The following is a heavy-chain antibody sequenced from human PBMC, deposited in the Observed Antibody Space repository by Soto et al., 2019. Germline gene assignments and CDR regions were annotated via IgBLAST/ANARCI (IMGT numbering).Heavy chain of an antibody. D-gene: IGHD5-12*01. CDR2: INHSGST. CDR1: GGSFSGYY. V-gene: IGHV4-34*01. CDR3: ARSGYADY. J-gene: IGHJ4*02. Sequence: QVQLQQWGAGVLKPSETLSLTCAVYGGSFSGYYWSWIRQPPGKGLEWIGEINHSGSTNYNPSLKSRVTISVDTSKNHFSLKLSSVTAADTAVYYCARSGYADYWGQGTLVTVSS.